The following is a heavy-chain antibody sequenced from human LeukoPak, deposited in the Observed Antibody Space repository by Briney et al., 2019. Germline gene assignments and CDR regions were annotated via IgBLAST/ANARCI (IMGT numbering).Heavy chain of an antibody. CDR1: GYSFTSYW. J-gene: IGHJ3*02. V-gene: IGHV5-51*01. D-gene: IGHD3-3*01. CDR2: IYPGDSDT. Sequence: PGESLKISCKGSGYSFTSYWIGWVRQMPGKGLEWMGIIYPGDSDTRYSPSFQGQVTISADKSISTAYLEWSSLKASDTAMYYCTKTRRSGSDAFDIWGQGTMVTVSS. CDR3: TKTRRSGSDAFDI.